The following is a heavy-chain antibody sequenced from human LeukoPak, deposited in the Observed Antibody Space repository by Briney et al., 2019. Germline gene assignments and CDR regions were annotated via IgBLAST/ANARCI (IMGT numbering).Heavy chain of an antibody. CDR3: ARAWEADGDSTAGEDYYYMDV. CDR1: GFTFDDYG. V-gene: IGHV3-20*04. CDR2: INWNGGST. J-gene: IGHJ6*03. Sequence: PGGSLRLSCAASGFTFDDYGMSWVRQAPGKGLEWVSGINWNGGSTGYADSVKGRFTISRDNAKNSLYLQMNSLRAEDTALYYCARAWEADGDSTAGEDYYYMDVWGKGTTVTVSS. D-gene: IGHD4-17*01.